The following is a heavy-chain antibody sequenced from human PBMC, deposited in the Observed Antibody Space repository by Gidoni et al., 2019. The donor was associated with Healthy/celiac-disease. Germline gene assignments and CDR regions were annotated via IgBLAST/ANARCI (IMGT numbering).Heavy chain of an antibody. CDR1: GGSFSRYY. V-gene: IGHV4-34*01. Sequence: QVQLQQWGAGLLTPSETLSLTCAVYGGSFSRYYWSWIRQAPGKGLEWIGEINHSGSTNYNPTLKSRVTISVDTSKNQFSLKLSSVTAADTAVYYCARGAPWAYCGGDCYSRPHSKYDYWGQGTLVTVSS. D-gene: IGHD2-21*01. CDR3: ARGAPWAYCGGDCYSRPHSKYDY. J-gene: IGHJ4*02. CDR2: INHSGST.